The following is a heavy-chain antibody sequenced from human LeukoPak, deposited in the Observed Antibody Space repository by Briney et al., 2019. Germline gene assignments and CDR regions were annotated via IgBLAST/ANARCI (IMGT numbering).Heavy chain of an antibody. CDR2: IKQDGSVK. CDR1: GFSFSRFW. D-gene: IGHD3-10*02. CDR3: AELGITMIGGV. V-gene: IGHV3-7*01. Sequence: GGSLRLSCAASGFSFSRFWISWVRQAPGRGLEGVANIKQDGSVKNYVESVKGRFTISRDNAKNSLYLQMNSLRAEDTAVYYCAELGITMIGGVWGKGTTVTISS. J-gene: IGHJ6*04.